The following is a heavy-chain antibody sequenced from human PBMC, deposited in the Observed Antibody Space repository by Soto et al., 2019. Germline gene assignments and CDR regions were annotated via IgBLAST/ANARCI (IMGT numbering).Heavy chain of an antibody. D-gene: IGHD2-2*01. CDR2: ISPSGNTT. Sequence: QVQLVESGGGLVKPGGSLRLSCAAAGFTFSDYFMSGIRQAPGKGLEWVSAISPSGNTTDSADSVRGRFTSSWDNTKMPLLQRVNTPRAEDTAVYYGARTFSALVIPPAAVRVYPWGQGTMFTVST. CDR1: GFTFSDYF. V-gene: IGHV3-11*01. CDR3: ARTFSALVIPPAAVRVYP. J-gene: IGHJ5*02.